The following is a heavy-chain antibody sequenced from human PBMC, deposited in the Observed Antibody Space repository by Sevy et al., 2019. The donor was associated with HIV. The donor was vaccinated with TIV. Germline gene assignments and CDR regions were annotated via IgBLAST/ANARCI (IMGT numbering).Heavy chain of an antibody. Sequence: GGSLRLSSAASGFTFSSYWMHWVRQAPGKGLVWVSRINSDGTSTSYADSVKGRFTISRDNAKNTVFLQVNSLRAEDTATYYCARPSRTAPTGAFDSWGQGTLVTVSS. CDR2: INSDGTST. CDR1: GFTFSSYW. CDR3: ARPSRTAPTGAFDS. J-gene: IGHJ4*02. V-gene: IGHV3-74*01. D-gene: IGHD7-27*01.